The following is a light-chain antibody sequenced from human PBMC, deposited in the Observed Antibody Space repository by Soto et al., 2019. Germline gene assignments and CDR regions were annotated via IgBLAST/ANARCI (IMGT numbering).Light chain of an antibody. Sequence: QSVLTQPPSASASLGASVTLTCTLSSGYSNYKVDWYQQRPGKGPRFVMRVGTGGIVGSKGDGIPDRFSVLGSGLNRYLTIKNIQKEHESDYHCGADHGSWSNFLYVVFGGGTKLTVL. CDR1: SGYSNYK. CDR3: GADHGSWSNFLYVV. J-gene: IGLJ2*01. V-gene: IGLV9-49*01. CDR2: VGTGGIVG.